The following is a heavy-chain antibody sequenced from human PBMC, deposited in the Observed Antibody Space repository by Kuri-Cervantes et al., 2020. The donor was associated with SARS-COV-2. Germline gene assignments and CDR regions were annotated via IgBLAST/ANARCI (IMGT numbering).Heavy chain of an antibody. D-gene: IGHD2-2*02. V-gene: IGHV4-39*01. J-gene: IGHJ4*02. CDR3: ARRCSSTSCYNPSKSFDY. CDR1: GGPISSGSYY. Sequence: GSLRLSCTVPGGPISSGSYYWGWIRQPPGKGLEWIGSIYYSGSTYYNPSLKSRVTISVDTSKNQFSLKLSSVTAADTAVYYCARRCSSTSCYNPSKSFDYWGQGTLVTVSS. CDR2: IYYSGST.